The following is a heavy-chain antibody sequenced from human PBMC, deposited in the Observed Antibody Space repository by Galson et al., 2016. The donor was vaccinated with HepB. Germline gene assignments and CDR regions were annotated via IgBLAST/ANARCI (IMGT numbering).Heavy chain of an antibody. J-gene: IGHJ4*02. V-gene: IGHV1-8*01. CDR2: MNPKSGNT. CDR1: GYTFTSYD. Sequence: SVKVSCKASGYTFTSYDINWVRQAPGQGLEWMGWMNPKSGNTGFAQKFKGRVTMTRNTSISTAYMELRGLKSEDTAVYYCAGPIAVTAFGQKPLNYWSQGTLVTAPS. D-gene: IGHD6-19*01. CDR3: AGPIAVTAFGQKPLNY.